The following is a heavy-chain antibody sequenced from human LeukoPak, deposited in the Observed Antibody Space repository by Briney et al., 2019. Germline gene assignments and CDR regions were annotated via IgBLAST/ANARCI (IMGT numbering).Heavy chain of an antibody. CDR2: INRNGGST. V-gene: IGHV3-20*04. CDR1: GFTFDDYG. J-gene: IGHJ4*02. CDR3: ARGFRNGPFDC. Sequence: GWSLRLSCEASGFTFDDYGMSWARQPPGKGLEWVSGINRNGGSTDYADSVKGRFTISRDNAKNSHFLQMNSLRVEDTALYYCARGFRNGPFDCWGQGTLVTVSS. D-gene: IGHD2-8*01.